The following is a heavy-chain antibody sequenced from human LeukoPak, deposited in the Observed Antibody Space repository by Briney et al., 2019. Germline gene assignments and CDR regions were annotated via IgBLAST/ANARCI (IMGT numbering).Heavy chain of an antibody. CDR3: ARGPNAFHDYENWFDP. J-gene: IGHJ5*02. Sequence: GASVTVSCKASGYTFTGYYMHWVRQAPGQGLEWMGWINPNSGGTNYAQKFQGRVTITRNTSISTAYMELSSLRSEDTAVYYCARGPNAFHDYENWFDPWGQGTLVTVSS. V-gene: IGHV1-2*02. CDR1: GYTFTGYY. CDR2: INPNSGGT. D-gene: IGHD4-17*01.